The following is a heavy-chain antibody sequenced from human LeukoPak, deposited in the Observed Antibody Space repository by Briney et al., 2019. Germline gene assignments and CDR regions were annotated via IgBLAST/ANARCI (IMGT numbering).Heavy chain of an antibody. CDR3: ARGRRGSSGFLDY. J-gene: IGHJ4*02. CDR2: IYHSGST. V-gene: IGHV4-31*03. CDR1: GGSISSGNYF. Sequence: SQTLSLTCTVSGGSISSGNYFWSWIRQHPGKGLEWIGYIYHSGSTYYNPSLKSRVSISGDTSKNEFSLTLNSVTAADTAVYYCARGRRGSSGFLDYWGQGTLVTVSS. D-gene: IGHD3-22*01.